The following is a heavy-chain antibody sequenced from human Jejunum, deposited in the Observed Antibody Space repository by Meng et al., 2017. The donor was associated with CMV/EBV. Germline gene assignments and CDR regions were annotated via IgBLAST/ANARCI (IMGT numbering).Heavy chain of an antibody. D-gene: IGHD3-10*01. CDR1: GYTFTENY. V-gene: IGHV1-2*02. Sequence: GYTFTENYMHWLRQAPGQGLERMGWINPYSGGTNFAQKFQGRVTMTRDTSISTAYMELSTLRSDDTAVYYCARVRALTYLDAFDIWGQGTMVTVSS. CDR3: ARVRALTYLDAFDI. J-gene: IGHJ3*02. CDR2: INPYSGGT.